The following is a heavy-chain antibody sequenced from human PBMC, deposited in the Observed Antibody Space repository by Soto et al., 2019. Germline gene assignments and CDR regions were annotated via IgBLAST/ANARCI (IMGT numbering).Heavy chain of an antibody. CDR2: IVVGSGRT. CDR1: GFTLNNSA. Sequence: QMQLVQSGPEAKKPGTSVKVSCKASGFTLNNSAMQWVRQARGQRLEWIGWIVVGSGRTNYAQKFQERVTTTWDKSTSTSHMELRSLRSEDTAVYYGAKRSGRYSDAFDIWGQGTMVTVSS. D-gene: IGHD1-26*01. J-gene: IGHJ3*02. CDR3: AKRSGRYSDAFDI. V-gene: IGHV1-58*02.